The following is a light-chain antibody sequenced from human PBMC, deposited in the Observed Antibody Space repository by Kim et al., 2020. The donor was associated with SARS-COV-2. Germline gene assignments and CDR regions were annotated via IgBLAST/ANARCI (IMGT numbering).Light chain of an antibody. CDR1: SANFGSNT. CDR2: SNN. J-gene: IGLJ3*02. V-gene: IGLV1-44*01. Sequence: GQRVTVSCSGCSANFGSNTVNWYQQLPGTAPKLLIYSNNQRPSGVPDRFSGSKSGTSASLAISGLQSEDEADYYCAAWDDSLNGWVFGGGTQLTVL. CDR3: AAWDDSLNGWV.